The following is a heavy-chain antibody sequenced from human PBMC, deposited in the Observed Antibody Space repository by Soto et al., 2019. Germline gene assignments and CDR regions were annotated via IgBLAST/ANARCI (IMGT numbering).Heavy chain of an antibody. Sequence: SVKVSCKASGFTFTSSAVQWVRQALGQRLEWIGWIVVGSGNTNYAQKFQERVTITRDMSTSTAYMELSSLRSEDTAVYYCAATYYYDSSGYYYYFDYWGQGTLVTVSS. D-gene: IGHD3-22*01. V-gene: IGHV1-58*01. CDR2: IVVGSGNT. CDR3: AATYYYDSSGYYYYFDY. CDR1: GFTFTSSA. J-gene: IGHJ4*02.